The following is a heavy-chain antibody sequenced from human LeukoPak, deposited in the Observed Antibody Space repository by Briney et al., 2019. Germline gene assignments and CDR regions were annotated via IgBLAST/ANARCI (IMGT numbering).Heavy chain of an antibody. CDR1: GYRFANYW. Sequence: GESLKISCKGSGYRFANYWIGWVRQMPGKGLEWMGIIYPGDSGTRYSPSFQGQVTISADKSISTAYLQWSSLKASDTAMYYCASTARGWYSAFDYWGQGTPVTVSS. D-gene: IGHD6-19*01. CDR3: ASTARGWYSAFDY. J-gene: IGHJ4*02. V-gene: IGHV5-51*01. CDR2: IYPGDSGT.